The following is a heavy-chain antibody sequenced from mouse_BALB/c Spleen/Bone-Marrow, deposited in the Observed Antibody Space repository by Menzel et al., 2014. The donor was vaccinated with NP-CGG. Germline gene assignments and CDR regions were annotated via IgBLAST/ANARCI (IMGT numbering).Heavy chain of an antibody. V-gene: IGHV1-87*01. D-gene: IGHD2-3*01. CDR3: ARDGYYPHWYFDV. CDR1: GYTFTSYW. CDR2: IYPGDGDT. J-gene: IGHJ1*01. Sequence: VQLQESGAELARPGASVMSSCKASGYTFTSYWMQWVKQRPGQGLEWIGAIYPGDGDTRYTQKFKGKATLTADKSSSTAYMQLSSLASEDSAVYYCARDGYYPHWYFDVWGAGTTVTVSS.